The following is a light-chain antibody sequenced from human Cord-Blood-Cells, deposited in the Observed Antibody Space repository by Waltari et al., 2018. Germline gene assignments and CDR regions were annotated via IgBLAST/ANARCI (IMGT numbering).Light chain of an antibody. J-gene: IGKJ1*01. CDR3: QQSYSTPT. Sequence: DIQMTQSPSSLSASVGDRVTITCRASQSISSYLNWYQQKPGKAPKLLIYAASSLQSGVPSRFSGSASGTDFTLTISSLHPEDFATYYCQQSYSTPTFGQGTKVEIK. CDR1: QSISSY. V-gene: IGKV1-39*01. CDR2: AAS.